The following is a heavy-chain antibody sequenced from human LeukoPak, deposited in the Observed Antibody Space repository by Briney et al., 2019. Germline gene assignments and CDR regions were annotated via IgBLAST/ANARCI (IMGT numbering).Heavy chain of an antibody. D-gene: IGHD2/OR15-2a*01. CDR2: ISDIGSI. V-gene: IGHV4-59*08. CDR1: GGSISSYY. CDR3: AGHHPRNTVDF. J-gene: IGHJ4*02. Sequence: SETLSLACTVSGGSISSYYWSWIRQPPGKGLECIPYISDIGSINYNPSLKSRVSISLDTSKNQFSLKLSSVTAADTAVYYCAGHHPRNTVDFWGQGNLVTVSS.